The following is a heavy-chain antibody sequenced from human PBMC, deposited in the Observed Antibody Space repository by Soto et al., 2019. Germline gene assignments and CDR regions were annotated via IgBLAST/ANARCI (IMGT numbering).Heavy chain of an antibody. J-gene: IGHJ4*02. D-gene: IGHD6-13*01. V-gene: IGHV4-59*01. CDR3: ARVRGTAGKRYFDY. CDR2: TYYSGST. Sequence: LSLTCNVSGGSIYTYYWNWMRQPPGKGLQWIGYTYYSGSTTYNPSLKSRVTISVDSSKNQFSLKLDSVTPADTAVYYCARVRGTAGKRYFDYWGPGTLVTVSS. CDR1: GGSIYTYY.